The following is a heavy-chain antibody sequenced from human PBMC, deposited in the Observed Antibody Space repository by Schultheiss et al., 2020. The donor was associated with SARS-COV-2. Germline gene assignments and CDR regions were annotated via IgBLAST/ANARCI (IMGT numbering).Heavy chain of an antibody. J-gene: IGHJ6*02. D-gene: IGHD6-13*01. CDR1: GFTFSSYG. CDR3: ARDLMSSSWYETYYGMDV. CDR2: ISYDGSNK. Sequence: GSLRLSCAASGFTFSSYGMHWVRQAPGKGLEWVAVISYDGSNKYYADSVKGRFTISRDNSKNTLYLQMNSLRAEDTAVYYCARDLMSSSWYETYYGMDVWGQGTTVTVSS. V-gene: IGHV3-30*01.